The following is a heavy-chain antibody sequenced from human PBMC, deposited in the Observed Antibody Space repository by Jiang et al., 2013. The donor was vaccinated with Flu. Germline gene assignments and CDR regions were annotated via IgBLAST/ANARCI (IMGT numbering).Heavy chain of an antibody. CDR2: FDPEDGET. CDR3: ATDNLGEYWYFDL. V-gene: IGHV1-24*01. Sequence: WVRQAPGKGLEWMGGFDPEDGETIYAQKFQGRVTMTEDTSTDTAYMELSSLRSEDTAVYYCATDNLGEYWYFDLWGRGTLVTVSS. J-gene: IGHJ2*01. D-gene: IGHD3-16*01.